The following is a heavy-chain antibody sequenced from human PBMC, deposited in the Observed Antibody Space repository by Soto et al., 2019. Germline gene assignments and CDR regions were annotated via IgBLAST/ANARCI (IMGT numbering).Heavy chain of an antibody. D-gene: IGHD5-12*01. Sequence: QVQLAQSGGEVKKLGASLKVSCKASGYTFTNYGISWVRQAPGQGLEWMGWISPYNGHTNSAQKFQNRMSMTTDTSTATAYLELRTLRTADTAVYYCARDHPFLVAPVSVGFWGQGTLVSVSS. CDR1: GYTFTNYG. J-gene: IGHJ4*02. CDR3: ARDHPFLVAPVSVGF. CDR2: ISPYNGHT. V-gene: IGHV1-18*01.